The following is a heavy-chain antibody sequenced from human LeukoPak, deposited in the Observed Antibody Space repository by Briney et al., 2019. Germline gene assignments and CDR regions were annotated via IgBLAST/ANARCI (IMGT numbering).Heavy chain of an antibody. CDR1: GGSISSSNW. CDR3: ASLPGTQPNWFDP. Sequence: PSETLSLTCAVSGGSISSSNWWSWVRQPPGKGLEWIGEIYRSGSTNYNPSLKSRVTTSVDKSKNQFSLKLSSVTAADTAVYYCASLPGTQPNWFDPWGQGTLVTVSS. D-gene: IGHD1-1*01. V-gene: IGHV4-4*02. CDR2: IYRSGST. J-gene: IGHJ5*02.